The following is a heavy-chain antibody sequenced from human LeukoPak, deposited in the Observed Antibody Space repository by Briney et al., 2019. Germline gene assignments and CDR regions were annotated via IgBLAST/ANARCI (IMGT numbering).Heavy chain of an antibody. CDR1: GGSISNYY. D-gene: IGHD2-2*01. J-gene: IGHJ4*02. CDR3: ARWDTAAASLFDY. Sequence: SETLSLTCTVSGGSISNYYWSWIRQPPGKGLEWIGYIYYSGSTNYNPSLKSRVTISVDTSKNQFSLKLSSVTAADTAVYYCARWDTAAASLFDYWGQGTLVTVSS. V-gene: IGHV4-59*08. CDR2: IYYSGST.